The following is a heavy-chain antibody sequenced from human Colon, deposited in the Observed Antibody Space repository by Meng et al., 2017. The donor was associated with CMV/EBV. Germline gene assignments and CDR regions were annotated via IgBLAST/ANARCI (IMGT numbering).Heavy chain of an antibody. J-gene: IGHJ4*02. CDR2: IVPLFATT. CDR1: GSSFTRYA. CDR3: AEVMSWSDYASFFDY. Sequence: QVLFGESGAEVKIAGSSGEFVSKASGSSFTRYAISLVWMAPGKGLEWMGQIVPLFATTNYARKFKARVTITADESTGTTYMELNSLRADDTTLYHCAEVMSWSDYASFFDYWGQGTLVTVFS. V-gene: IGHV1-69*12. D-gene: IGHD3-3*01.